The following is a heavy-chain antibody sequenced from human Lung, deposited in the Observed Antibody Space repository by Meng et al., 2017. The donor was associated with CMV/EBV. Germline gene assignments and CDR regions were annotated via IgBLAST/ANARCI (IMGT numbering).Heavy chain of an antibody. CDR1: GFTFSSYS. Sequence: ESXKISCAASGFTFSSYSMNWVRQAPGKGLEWVSSISSSSSYIYYADSVKGRFTISRDNAKNSLYLQMNSLRAEDTAVYYRARATGGDYWGQGTLVTVSS. CDR2: ISSSSSYI. V-gene: IGHV3-21*01. D-gene: IGHD4-11*01. CDR3: ARATGGDY. J-gene: IGHJ4*02.